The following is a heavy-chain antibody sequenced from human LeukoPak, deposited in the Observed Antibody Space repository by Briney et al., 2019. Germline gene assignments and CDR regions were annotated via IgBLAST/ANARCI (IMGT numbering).Heavy chain of an antibody. CDR3: ARGLAVTIHDAFDI. CDR2: INHSGST. V-gene: IGHV4-34*01. CDR1: GGSFSGYY. D-gene: IGHD4-17*01. J-gene: IGHJ3*02. Sequence: PSETLSLTCAVYGGSFSGYYWSWIRQPPGKGLEWIGEINHSGSTNYNPSLKSRVTISVDTSKNQFSLKLSSVTAADTAVYYRARGLAVTIHDAFDIWGQGTMVTVSS.